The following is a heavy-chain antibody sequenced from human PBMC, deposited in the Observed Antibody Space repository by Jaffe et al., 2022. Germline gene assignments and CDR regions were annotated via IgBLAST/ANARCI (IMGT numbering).Heavy chain of an antibody. CDR3: ARDVYYHYYMDV. V-gene: IGHV3-11*01. J-gene: IGHJ6*03. Sequence: QVQLVESGGGLVKPGGSLRLSCAASGFTFSDYYMSWIRQTPGKGLEWISYIDGSGGNIYYADSVKGRFTIFRDNAKNSLYLQMNSLRAEDTAVYYCARDVYYHYYMDVWGKGTTVTVSS. CDR2: IDGSGGNI. CDR1: GFTFSDYY.